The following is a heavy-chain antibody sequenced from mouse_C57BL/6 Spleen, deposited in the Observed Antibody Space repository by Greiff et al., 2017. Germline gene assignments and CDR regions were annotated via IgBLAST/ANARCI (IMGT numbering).Heavy chain of an antibody. J-gene: IGHJ2*01. V-gene: IGHV1-55*01. CDR3: ARLDDGQPSFDY. CDR2: ICPGSGST. Sequence: QVQLQQPGAGLVKPGASLKMSCKASGYTFTSYCITWVRQRPGQGLEWIGAICPGSGSTNYNDNFKSRVTLAVDTSYSTPYMQLSSLTSEDSAVFYCARLDDGQPSFDYWGQGTTLTVSS. D-gene: IGHD2-3*01. CDR1: GYTFTSYC.